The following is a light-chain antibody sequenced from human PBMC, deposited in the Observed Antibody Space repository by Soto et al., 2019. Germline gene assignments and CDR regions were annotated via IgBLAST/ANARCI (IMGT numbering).Light chain of an antibody. CDR1: QSVSSN. CDR2: GAS. CDR3: QQYNNWPRT. J-gene: IGKJ2*01. Sequence: EIVMTQSPATLSVSPGERATLSCRASQSVSSNLAWYQQKPGLAPRLLIYGASTRAPGIPARFSGSGSGTEFTLTISSLQSEDFAVYYCQQYNNWPRTFGQGTKLEIK. V-gene: IGKV3-15*01.